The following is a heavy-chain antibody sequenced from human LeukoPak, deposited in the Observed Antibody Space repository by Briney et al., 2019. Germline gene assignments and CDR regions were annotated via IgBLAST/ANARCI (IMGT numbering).Heavy chain of an antibody. V-gene: IGHV3-11*01. Sequence: YMSWIRQAPGKGLEWVSYISSSGSTIYYADSVKGRFTISRDNAKNSLYLQMNSLRAEDTAVYYCARVVVVGDPFDYWGQGTLVTVSS. CDR3: ARVVVVGDPFDY. D-gene: IGHD2-15*01. J-gene: IGHJ4*02. CDR1: Y. CDR2: ISSSGSTI.